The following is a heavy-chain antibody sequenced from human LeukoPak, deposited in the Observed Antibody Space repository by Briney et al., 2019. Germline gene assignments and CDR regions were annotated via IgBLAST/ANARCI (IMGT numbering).Heavy chain of an antibody. J-gene: IGHJ6*02. D-gene: IGHD1-7*01. CDR2: TVSEIDGGTT. Sequence: GGSLRLSCAASGFTFNYAWMSWVRQVPGKGLEWVGQTVSEIDGGTTDYAAPVRGRFTISRDDSKSTLYLQMNSLKIEDTAVYYCTTDEDWNYARKDVWGQGATVIVSS. CDR3: TTDEDWNYARKDV. CDR1: GFTFNYAW. V-gene: IGHV3-15*04.